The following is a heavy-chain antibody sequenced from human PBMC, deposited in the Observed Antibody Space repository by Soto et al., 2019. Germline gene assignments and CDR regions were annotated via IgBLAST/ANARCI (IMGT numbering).Heavy chain of an antibody. V-gene: IGHV1-69*13. Sequence: SVKVSCKASGGTFSSYAISWVRQAPGQGLEWMGGIIPIFGTANYAQKFQGRVTITANGSTSTAYMELSSLRSEDTAAYYCARVVSLSPWTGNWSDPWGQGTLLTVSS. D-gene: IGHD2-8*01. CDR2: IIPIFGTA. CDR1: GGTFSSYA. J-gene: IGHJ5*02. CDR3: ARVVSLSPWTGNWSDP.